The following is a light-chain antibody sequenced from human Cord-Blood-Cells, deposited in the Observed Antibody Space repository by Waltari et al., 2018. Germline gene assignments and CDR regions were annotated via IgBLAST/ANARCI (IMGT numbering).Light chain of an antibody. CDR3: SSYTSSSTWV. Sequence: QSALTQPATVSGSPVQSCTITLTGTSSDVGGYNYVYWYQQHPGKAPKLIIYDVSKRPSGVSNRFSGSKSGNTASLTISGLQAEDEADYYCSSYTSSSTWVFGGGTKLTVL. CDR2: DVS. V-gene: IGLV2-14*01. CDR1: SSDVGGYNY. J-gene: IGLJ3*02.